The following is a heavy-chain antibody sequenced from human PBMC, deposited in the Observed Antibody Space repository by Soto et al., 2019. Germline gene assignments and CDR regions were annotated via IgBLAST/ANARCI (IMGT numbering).Heavy chain of an antibody. V-gene: IGHV4-30-4*08. CDR2: IYEGGRT. CDR1: GGSVSSADWN. Sequence: QVQLQESCQGLVKPSQTLSLTCTVSGGSVSSADWNWSWIRQTPGKGLEWIGHIYEGGRTYSNPSLMSRATISLDTSKNLFSLNLKSVTAADTAVYYCTRGPSGDKVDFWGQGLLVTVSS. D-gene: IGHD7-27*01. J-gene: IGHJ4*02. CDR3: TRGPSGDKVDF.